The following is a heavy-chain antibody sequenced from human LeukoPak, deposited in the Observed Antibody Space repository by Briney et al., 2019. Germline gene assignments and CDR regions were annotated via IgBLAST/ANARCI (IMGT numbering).Heavy chain of an antibody. CDR2: ISGSGGST. J-gene: IGHJ3*02. V-gene: IGHV3-23*01. CDR1: GFTFDDYG. CDR3: AKGGPLGYCSGGSCYPDAFDI. Sequence: GGSLRLSCAASGFTFDDYGMSWVRQAPGKGLEWVSAISGSGGSTYYADSVKGRFTISRDNSKNTLYLQMNSLRAEDTAVYYCAKGGPLGYCSGGSCYPDAFDIWGQGTMVTVSS. D-gene: IGHD2-15*01.